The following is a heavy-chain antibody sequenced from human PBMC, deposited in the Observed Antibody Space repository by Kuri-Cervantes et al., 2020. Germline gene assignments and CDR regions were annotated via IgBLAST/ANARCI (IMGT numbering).Heavy chain of an antibody. CDR3: ARAGCIAALSGYFDY. CDR1: GFTFSSYW. D-gene: IGHD6-6*01. J-gene: IGHJ4*02. CDR2: ISYDGSNK. V-gene: IGHV3-30-3*01. Sequence: GESLKISCAASGFTFSSYWMSWVRQAPGKGLEWVAVISYDGSNKYYADSVKGRFTISRDNSKNTVYLQMNGLRTEDSAVYYCARAGCIAALSGYFDYWGQGTLVTVSS.